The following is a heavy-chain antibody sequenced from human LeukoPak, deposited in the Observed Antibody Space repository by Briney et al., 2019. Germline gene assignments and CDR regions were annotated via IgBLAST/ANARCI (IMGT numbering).Heavy chain of an antibody. CDR2: ISGDGGST. Sequence: GGSLRLPCAASGFTFDDYAMHWVRQAPGKGLEWVSLISGDGGSTYCADSVKGRFTISRDNSKNSLYLQMNSLRTEDTALYYCAEDRRDGYNYGDYWGQGTLVTVSS. CDR1: GFTFDDYA. CDR3: AEDRRDGYNYGDY. V-gene: IGHV3-43*02. J-gene: IGHJ4*02. D-gene: IGHD5-24*01.